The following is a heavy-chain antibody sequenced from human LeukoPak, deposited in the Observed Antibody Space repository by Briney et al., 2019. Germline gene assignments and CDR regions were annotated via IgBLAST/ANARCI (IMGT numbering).Heavy chain of an antibody. V-gene: IGHV3-20*04. D-gene: IGHD3-10*01. CDR3: ARVKLLYGSGIGDAFDI. CDR1: GFTFDDYG. Sequence: GGSLRLSCAASGFTFDDYGMSWVRQAAGKGLAWVYGINWNGGSTGYEDSVKGRFTISRDNAKNSLYLQMNSLRAEDTALYYCARVKLLYGSGIGDAFDIWGQGTMVTVSS. CDR2: INWNGGST. J-gene: IGHJ3*02.